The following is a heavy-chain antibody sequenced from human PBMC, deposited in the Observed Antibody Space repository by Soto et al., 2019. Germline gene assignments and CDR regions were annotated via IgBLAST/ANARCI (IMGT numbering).Heavy chain of an antibody. V-gene: IGHV4-34*01. CDR3: ARVDDY. CDR1: GGSFSGYY. CDR2: INHRGST. J-gene: IGHJ4*02. Sequence: SETLSLTCAVYGGSFSGYYWSWLRQPPGKGLEWIGEINHRGSTKYNPSLKSRVTISVDTSKNQFSLKVSSVTAADTAVDYCARVDDYWGQGTLVTVSS.